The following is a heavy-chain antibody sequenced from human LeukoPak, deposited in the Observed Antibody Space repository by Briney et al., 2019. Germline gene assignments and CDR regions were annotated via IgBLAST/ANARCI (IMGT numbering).Heavy chain of an antibody. J-gene: IGHJ4*02. Sequence: GGSLRLSCAASGFTFSSVGMHWVRQAPGKGLEWVSYISSSSSTIYYADSVKGRFTISRDNAKNSLYLQMNSLRAEDTAVYYCARDGVYCTNGVCYTILSDYWGQGTLVTVSS. CDR1: GFTFSSVG. D-gene: IGHD2-8*01. CDR3: ARDGVYCTNGVCYTILSDY. V-gene: IGHV3-48*01. CDR2: ISSSSSTI.